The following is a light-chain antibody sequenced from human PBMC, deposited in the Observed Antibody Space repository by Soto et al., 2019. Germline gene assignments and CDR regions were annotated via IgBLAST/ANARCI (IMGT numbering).Light chain of an antibody. Sequence: EIVLTQSPATLSLSPGDRATLSCRASQSVTTSVAWYQHQPGQAPRLVIYDASKRATGIPPRFSGSGSGTHSTLTISSLEPEYCAVDYCQHRSNWPSVTVGGGTKLEIK. V-gene: IGKV3-11*01. CDR3: QHRSNWPSVT. CDR2: DAS. CDR1: QSVTTS. J-gene: IGKJ4*01.